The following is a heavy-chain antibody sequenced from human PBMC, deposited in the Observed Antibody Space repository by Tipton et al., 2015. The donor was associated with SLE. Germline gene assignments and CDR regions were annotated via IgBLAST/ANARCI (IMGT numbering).Heavy chain of an antibody. D-gene: IGHD6-19*01. Sequence: TLSLTCAVSGHSISTDYYWGWIRQPPGKGLKWIGSDYHSGRTYYNPSLKSRVTISLDTAKNHFSLKLTSLTAADTAVYYCARGGEAVLTWDYFDYWGQGILVTVSS. V-gene: IGHV4-38-2*01. CDR2: DYHSGRT. J-gene: IGHJ4*02. CDR1: GHSISTDYY. CDR3: ARGGEAVLTWDYFDY.